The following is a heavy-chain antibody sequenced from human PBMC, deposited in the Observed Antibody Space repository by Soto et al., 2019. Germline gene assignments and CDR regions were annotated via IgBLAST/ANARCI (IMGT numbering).Heavy chain of an antibody. Sequence: GASVKVSCKASGGTFSSYAISWVRQAPGQGLEWMGGIIPIFGTANYAQKFQGRVTITADESTSTAYMELSSRRSEDKAVYYCARRGNPHYYYYGMDVWGQGTTVPVSS. CDR2: IIPIFGTA. CDR1: GGTFSSYA. D-gene: IGHD3-16*01. V-gene: IGHV1-69*13. J-gene: IGHJ6*02. CDR3: ARRGNPHYYYYGMDV.